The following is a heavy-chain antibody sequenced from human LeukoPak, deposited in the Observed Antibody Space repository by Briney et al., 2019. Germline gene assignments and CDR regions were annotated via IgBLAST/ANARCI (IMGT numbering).Heavy chain of an antibody. V-gene: IGHV3-64*01. CDR1: GFTFSSYA. CDR2: ISGNGGNT. D-gene: IGHD2-8*01. J-gene: IGHJ4*02. Sequence: GGSLRLSCAASGFTFSSYAMSWVRQAPGKGLEYVSAISGNGGNTYYANSVKGRFTISRDNSMNTLYLQMGSLRADDMAVYYCARAGEYCSNGVCYGYFDYWGQGTLVTVSS. CDR3: ARAGEYCSNGVCYGYFDY.